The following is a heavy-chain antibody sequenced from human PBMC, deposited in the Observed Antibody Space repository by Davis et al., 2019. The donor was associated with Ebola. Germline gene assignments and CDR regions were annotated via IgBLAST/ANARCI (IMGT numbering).Heavy chain of an antibody. D-gene: IGHD6-6*01. J-gene: IGHJ6*02. V-gene: IGHV3-23*01. CDR2: ISGSADNT. CDR1: EFIFSNYA. CDR3: ARDSIAARVFRDGMDV. Sequence: GGSLRLSCAVSEFIFSNYAMNWVRQAPGKGLEWVSGISGSADNTYYADSVKGRFTISRDNAKNSLYLQMNSLRAEDTAVYYCARDSIAARVFRDGMDVWGQGTTVTVSS.